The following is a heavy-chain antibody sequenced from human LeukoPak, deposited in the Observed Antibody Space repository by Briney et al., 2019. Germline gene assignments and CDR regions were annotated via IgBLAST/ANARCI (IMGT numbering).Heavy chain of an antibody. CDR3: AREGTTVTFDY. Sequence: GGSLRLSCEASGFTFSSYAMSWVRQAPGKGLEWVAVISYDGSNKYYADSVKGRFTISRDNSKNTLYLQMNSLRAEDTAVYYCAREGTTVTFDYWGQGTLVTVSS. J-gene: IGHJ4*02. CDR1: GFTFSSYA. V-gene: IGHV3-30*04. D-gene: IGHD4-17*01. CDR2: ISYDGSNK.